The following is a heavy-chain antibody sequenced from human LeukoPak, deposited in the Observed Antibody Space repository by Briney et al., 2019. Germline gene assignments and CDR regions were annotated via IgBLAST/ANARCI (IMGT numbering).Heavy chain of an antibody. D-gene: IGHD3-22*01. CDR1: GYSISSGYY. Sequence: PSETLSLTCTVSGYSISSGYYWGWIRQPPGKGLEWIGSIYHSGSTYYNPSLKSRVTISVDTSKNQFSLKLSSVTAADTAVYYCARGKIYDSSGYYSLGFDPWGQGTLVTV. CDR2: IYHSGST. J-gene: IGHJ5*02. V-gene: IGHV4-38-2*02. CDR3: ARGKIYDSSGYYSLGFDP.